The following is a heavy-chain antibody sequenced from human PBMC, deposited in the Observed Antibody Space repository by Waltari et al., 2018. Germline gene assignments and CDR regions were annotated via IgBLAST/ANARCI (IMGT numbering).Heavy chain of an antibody. D-gene: IGHD5-18*01. Sequence: QVQLQQWGAGLLKPSETLSLPCAVYGGSSSGYYWSWNRQLPGKGLEWIGEINHSGSTNYNPSLKSRVTISVDTSKNQFALKLSSVTAADTAVYYCARTYSHGWRYPFDPWGQGTLVTVSS. V-gene: IGHV4-34*01. CDR2: INHSGST. J-gene: IGHJ5*02. CDR1: GGSSSGYY. CDR3: ARTYSHGWRYPFDP.